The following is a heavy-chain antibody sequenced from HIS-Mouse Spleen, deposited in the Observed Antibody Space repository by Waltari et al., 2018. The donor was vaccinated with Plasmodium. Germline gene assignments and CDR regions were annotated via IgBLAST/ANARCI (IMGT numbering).Heavy chain of an antibody. CDR3: ARTTYSSSSAKYYYYGMDV. CDR1: GFSLRTSGMC. CDR2: IDWDDDK. Sequence: QVTLRESGPALVKPTQTLTLTCTFSGFSLRTSGMCVSWIRQPPGKALEWLARIDWDDDKYYSTSLKTRLTISKDTSKNQVVLTMTNMDPVDTATYYCARTTYSSSSAKYYYYGMDVWGQGTTVTVSS. D-gene: IGHD6-6*01. J-gene: IGHJ6*02. V-gene: IGHV2-70*15.